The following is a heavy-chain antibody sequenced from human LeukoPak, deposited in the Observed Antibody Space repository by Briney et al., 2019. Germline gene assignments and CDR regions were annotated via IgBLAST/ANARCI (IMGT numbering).Heavy chain of an antibody. CDR3: AREIPIAAAGYFDY. J-gene: IGHJ4*02. V-gene: IGHV1-69*04. Sequence: ASVKVSCKASGGTFSSYTISWVRQAPGQGLEWMGRIIPILGIANYAQKFQGRVTITADKSTSTAYMELSSLRSEDTAVYYCAREIPIAAAGYFDYWGQGTLVTVS. CDR1: GGTFSSYT. D-gene: IGHD6-13*01. CDR2: IIPILGIA.